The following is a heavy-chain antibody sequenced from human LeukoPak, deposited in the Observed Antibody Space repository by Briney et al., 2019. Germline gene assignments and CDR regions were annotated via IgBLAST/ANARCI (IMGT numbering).Heavy chain of an antibody. CDR1: GFTVSSNY. CDR2: IYSGGST. D-gene: IGHD3-10*01. CDR3: AVGGEYHKYYFDY. J-gene: IGHJ4*02. V-gene: IGHV3-53*01. Sequence: GSLRLSCAASGFTVSSNYMSWVRQAPGKGLEWVSVIYSGGSTYYADSVKGRFTISRDNSTNTLYLQMNSLRAEDTAVYYCAVGGEYHKYYFDYWGQGTLVTVSS.